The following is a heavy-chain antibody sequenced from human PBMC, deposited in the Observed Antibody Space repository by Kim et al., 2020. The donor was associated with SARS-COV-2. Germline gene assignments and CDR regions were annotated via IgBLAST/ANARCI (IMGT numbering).Heavy chain of an antibody. CDR2: IYTSGST. J-gene: IGHJ3*02. D-gene: IGHD3-3*01. CDR3: ARVTDDFWTGFAFDI. Sequence: SETLSLTCTVSGGSISSYYWSWIRQPAGKGLEWIGRIYTSGSTNYNPSLKSRVTMSVDTSKNQFSLKLSSVTAADTAVYYCARVTDDFWTGFAFDIWGQGTMVTVSS. CDR1: GGSISSYY. V-gene: IGHV4-4*07.